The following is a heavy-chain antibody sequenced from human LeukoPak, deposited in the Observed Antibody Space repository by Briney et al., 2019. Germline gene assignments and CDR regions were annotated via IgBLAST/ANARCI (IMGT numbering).Heavy chain of an antibody. CDR3: AKEEGLDSGPYYYYYGMDV. CDR1: GFTFDDYG. D-gene: IGHD3-3*01. V-gene: IGHV3-30*18. CDR2: ISYDGSNK. J-gene: IGHJ6*02. Sequence: GGSLRLSCAASGFTFDDYGMSWVRQAPGKGLEWVAVISYDGSNKYYADSVKGRFTISRDNSKNTLYLQMNSLRAEDTAVYYCAKEEGLDSGPYYYYYGMDVWGQGTTVTVSS.